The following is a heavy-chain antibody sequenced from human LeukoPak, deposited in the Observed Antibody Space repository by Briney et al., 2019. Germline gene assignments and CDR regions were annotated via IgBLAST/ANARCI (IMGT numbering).Heavy chain of an antibody. Sequence: SETLSLTCTVSGGSISSYYWSWIRQPPGKGLEWIGYIYYSGSTNYNPSLKSRVTISVDTSKNQFSLKLSSVTAADTAVYYCARHSPLNYFDYWGQGTLVTVSS. CDR3: ARHSPLNYFDY. J-gene: IGHJ4*02. CDR1: GGSISSYY. CDR2: IYYSGST. V-gene: IGHV4-59*08.